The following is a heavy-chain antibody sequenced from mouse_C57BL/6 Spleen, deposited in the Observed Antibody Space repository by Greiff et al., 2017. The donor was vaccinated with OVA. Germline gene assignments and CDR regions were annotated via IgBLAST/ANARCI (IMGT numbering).Heavy chain of an antibody. CDR3: ARDFTTVVYFDY. CDR1: GYTFTSYW. J-gene: IGHJ2*01. Sequence: QVQLKQPGAELVRPGTSVKLSCKASGYTFTSYWMHWVKQRPGQGLEWIGVIDPSDSYTNYNQKFKGKATLTVDTSSSTAYMQLSSLTSEDSAVYYCARDFTTVVYFDYWGQGTTLTVSS. V-gene: IGHV1-59*01. CDR2: IDPSDSYT. D-gene: IGHD1-1*01.